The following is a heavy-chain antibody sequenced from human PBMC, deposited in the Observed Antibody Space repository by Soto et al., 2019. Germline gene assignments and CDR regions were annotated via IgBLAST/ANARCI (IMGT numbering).Heavy chain of an antibody. V-gene: IGHV4-30-4*01. CDR2: IYYSGST. D-gene: IGHD6-6*01. CDR3: ARERPDGARLDP. Sequence: QVQLQESGPGLVKPSQTLSLSCTVSGGSISSVDYYWGWIRQPPGKGLEWIGYIYYSGSTYYNPSRKSGVTISVDTSKNQFSLKLSSVTAADTAVYYCARERPDGARLDPWGQGTLVTVSS. CDR1: GGSISSVDYY. J-gene: IGHJ5*02.